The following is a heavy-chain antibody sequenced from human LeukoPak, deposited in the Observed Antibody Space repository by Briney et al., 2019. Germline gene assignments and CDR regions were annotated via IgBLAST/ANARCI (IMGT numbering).Heavy chain of an antibody. D-gene: IGHD1-1*01. Sequence: GGSLRLSCAASGFTFSSYSMNWVRQAPGKGLEWVSSISSSSSYIYYADSVKGRFTISRDNAKNSLYLQMNSLRAEDTAVYYCARRRYGTTGTTYDYWGQGTLVTVSS. J-gene: IGHJ4*02. CDR2: ISSSSSYI. CDR1: GFTFSSYS. CDR3: ARRRYGTTGTTYDY. V-gene: IGHV3-21*01.